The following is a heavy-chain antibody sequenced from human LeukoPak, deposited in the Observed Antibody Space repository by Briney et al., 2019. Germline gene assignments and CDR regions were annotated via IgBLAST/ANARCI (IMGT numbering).Heavy chain of an antibody. CDR2: ITPFNGNT. J-gene: IGHJ4*02. CDR3: ATGVAKAPRFDY. V-gene: IGHV1-45*02. D-gene: IGHD6-13*01. Sequence: ASVKVSCKASGYTFTYRYLHWVRQAPGQALEWMGWITPFNGNTNYAQKFQDRVTITRDRSMSTAYMELSSLRSEDTAMYYCATGVAKAPRFDYWGQETLVTVSS. CDR1: GYTFTYRY.